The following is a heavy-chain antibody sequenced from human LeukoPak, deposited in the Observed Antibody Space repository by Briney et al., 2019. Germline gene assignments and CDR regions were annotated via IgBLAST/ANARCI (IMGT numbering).Heavy chain of an antibody. CDR2: IYAGGNT. V-gene: IGHV3-53*01. J-gene: IGHJ5*01. Sequence: GGSLRLSCAASGFSFGTNYMTWVRQAPGKGLEWVSMIYAGGNTYYRDSVTGRFTISRDSSKNTVFLHMSGLRDDDTAVYYCVGGHDLEFEFWGQGTLVIVSS. CDR3: VGGHDLEFEF. CDR1: GFSFGTNY. D-gene: IGHD4-23*01.